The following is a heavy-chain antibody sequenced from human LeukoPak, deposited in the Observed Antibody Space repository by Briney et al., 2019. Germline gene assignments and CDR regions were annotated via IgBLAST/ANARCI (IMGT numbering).Heavy chain of an antibody. CDR1: GFTFSSYE. J-gene: IGHJ4*02. D-gene: IGHD3-22*01. V-gene: IGHV3-48*03. CDR2: ISSSGSTI. CDR3: AKAKYYYDSSGPFDY. Sequence: GGSLRLSCAASGFTFSSYEMNWVRQAPGKGLEWVSYISSSGSTIYYADSVKGRFTISRDNSKNTLYLQMNSLRAEDTAVYYCAKAKYYYDSSGPFDYWGQGTLVTVSS.